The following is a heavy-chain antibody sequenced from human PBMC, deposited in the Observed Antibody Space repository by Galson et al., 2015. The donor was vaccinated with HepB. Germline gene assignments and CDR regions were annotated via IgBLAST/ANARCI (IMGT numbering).Heavy chain of an antibody. CDR2: MNPNSGNT. D-gene: IGHD2-2*01. J-gene: IGHJ6*03. CDR3: ARRGVVVVPAAIIQGYYYMDV. Sequence: SVKVSCKASGYTFTRYDINWVRQATGQGLEWMGWMNPNSGNTGYAQKFQGRVTMTRNTSISTAYMELSSLRSEDTAVYYCARRGVVVVPAAIIQGYYYMDVWGKGTTVTVSS. V-gene: IGHV1-8*01. CDR1: GYTFTRYD.